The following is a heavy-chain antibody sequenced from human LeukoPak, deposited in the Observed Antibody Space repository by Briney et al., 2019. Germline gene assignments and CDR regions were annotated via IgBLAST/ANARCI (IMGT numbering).Heavy chain of an antibody. Sequence: SETLSLTCAVYGGSSSGYYWSWIRQPPGKGLEWIGEINHSGSTNYNPSLKSRVTISVDTSKNQFSLKLSSVTAADTAVYYCARVSRDYGGNYVFPRRRLYFDYWGQGTLVTVSS. CDR3: ARVSRDYGGNYVFPRRRLYFDY. CDR1: GGSSSGYY. J-gene: IGHJ4*02. CDR2: INHSGST. V-gene: IGHV4-34*01. D-gene: IGHD4-23*01.